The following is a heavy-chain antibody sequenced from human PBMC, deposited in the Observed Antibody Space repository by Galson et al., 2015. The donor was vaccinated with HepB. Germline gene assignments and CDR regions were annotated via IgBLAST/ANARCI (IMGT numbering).Heavy chain of an antibody. V-gene: IGHV3-33*08. CDR2: IWYDGSNK. CDR3: AREGILSVTTPPPSLRGFDI. CDR1: GFTFSSYG. D-gene: IGHD4-17*01. Sequence: SLRLSCAASGFTFSSYGMHWVRQAPGKGLEWVAVIWYDGSNKYYADSVKGRFTISRDNSKNTLYLQMNSLRAEDTAVYYCAREGILSVTTPPPSLRGFDIWGQGTMVTVSS. J-gene: IGHJ3*02.